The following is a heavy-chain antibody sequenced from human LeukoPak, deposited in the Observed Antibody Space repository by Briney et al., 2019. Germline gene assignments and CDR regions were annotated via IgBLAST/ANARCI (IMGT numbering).Heavy chain of an antibody. D-gene: IGHD2-15*01. CDR2: IYHSGTT. Sequence: PSETLSLTCTVSGASISNTNYYWGWIRQPPGKGLEWIGSIYHSGTTYYNPSLKSRVTISVDASKNQFSLKLSSVTAADTAVYYCARLLPLNWFDPWGQGTLVTVSS. CDR1: GASISNTNYY. V-gene: IGHV4-39*07. CDR3: ARLLPLNWFDP. J-gene: IGHJ5*02.